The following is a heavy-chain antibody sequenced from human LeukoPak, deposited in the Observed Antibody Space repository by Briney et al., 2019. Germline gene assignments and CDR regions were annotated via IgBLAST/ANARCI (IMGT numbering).Heavy chain of an antibody. CDR1: GFTFRHYW. Sequence: GGSLRLSCAASGFTFRHYWMSWVRQAPGKGLEWVANIKTDGSQKYYVDSVGGRFAISRDNAKSSLYLQMNSLRVEDTAGYHCARDWDGSGTVFDLWGQGTLVTVSS. J-gene: IGHJ5*02. CDR2: IKTDGSQK. CDR3: ARDWDGSGTVFDL. D-gene: IGHD3-10*01. V-gene: IGHV3-7*01.